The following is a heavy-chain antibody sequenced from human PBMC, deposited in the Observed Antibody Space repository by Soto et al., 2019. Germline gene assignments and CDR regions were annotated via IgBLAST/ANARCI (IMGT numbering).Heavy chain of an antibody. V-gene: IGHV3-33*01. Sequence: QVQLVESGGGVVQPGRSLRLSCAASGFTFSSYGMHWVRQAPVKGLEWVAVIWYDGSNKYYADTVKGRFTISRDNAQNTLYLTMNSLRAEDTAAYSCARDRNYYDSRGCPLAYWGQGTLVTVSS. CDR3: ARDRNYYDSRGCPLAY. D-gene: IGHD3-22*01. J-gene: IGHJ4*02. CDR1: GFTFSSYG. CDR2: IWYDGSNK.